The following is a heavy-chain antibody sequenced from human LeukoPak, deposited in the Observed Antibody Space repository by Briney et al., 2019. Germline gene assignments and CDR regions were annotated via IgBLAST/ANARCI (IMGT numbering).Heavy chain of an antibody. CDR2: IKQDGSEK. CDR1: GFTFSTYW. D-gene: IGHD3-10*01. CDR3: ARRLDGSDYGMDV. V-gene: IGHV3-7*01. Sequence: PGGSLRLSCAVSGFTFSTYWMSWVRQAPGKGLGWVANIKQDGSEKYYVDSVKGRFTISRDNAKNSLHLQMNSLRAEDTAAYYCARRLDGSDYGMDVWGQGTTVTVSS. J-gene: IGHJ6*02.